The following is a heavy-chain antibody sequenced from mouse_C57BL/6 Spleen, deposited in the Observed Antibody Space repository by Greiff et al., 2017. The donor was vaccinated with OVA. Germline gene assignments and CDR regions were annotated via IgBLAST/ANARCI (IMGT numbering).Heavy chain of an antibody. CDR3: ARRGGTTVVATPYYFDY. CDR2: ISSGGSYT. D-gene: IGHD1-1*01. CDR1: GFTFSSYG. V-gene: IGHV5-6*01. Sequence: EVHLVESGGDLVKPGGSLKLSCAASGFTFSSYGMSWVRQTPDKRLEWVATISSGGSYTYYPDSVKGRFTISRDNAKNTLYLQMSSLKSEDTAMYYCARRGGTTVVATPYYFDYWGQGTTLTVSS. J-gene: IGHJ2*01.